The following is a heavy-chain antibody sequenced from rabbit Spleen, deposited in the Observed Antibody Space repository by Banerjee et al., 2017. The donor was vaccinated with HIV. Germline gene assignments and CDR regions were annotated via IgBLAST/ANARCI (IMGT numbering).Heavy chain of an antibody. D-gene: IGHD8-1*01. Sequence: QSLEESGGDLVKPGASLTLTCTASGFSFSSSDYMCWVHQAPGKGLEWIACIYAGSSGSSYYASWAKGRFTISKTSSTTVTLQMTRLTAADTATYFCARDSGSSFSSYGMDLWGPGTLVTVS. J-gene: IGHJ6*01. CDR2: IYAGSSGSS. CDR1: GFSFSSSDY. CDR3: ARDSGSSFSSYGMDL. V-gene: IGHV1S40*01.